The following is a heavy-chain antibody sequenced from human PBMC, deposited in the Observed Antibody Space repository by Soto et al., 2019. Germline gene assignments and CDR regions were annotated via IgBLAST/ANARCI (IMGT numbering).Heavy chain of an antibody. CDR2: LSYSGST. CDR1: GGSINSYY. CDR3: VRYRYSSSSGFDY. D-gene: IGHD6-13*01. J-gene: IGHJ4*02. Sequence: SETLSLTRPVSGGSINSYYWKRIRQPPGKGLEWIGYLSYSGSTDYNPSLKSRVTISVDTSKNQFSLKLTSVTAADTAVYYCVRYRYSSSSGFDYWGQGTLVTVSS. V-gene: IGHV4-59*01.